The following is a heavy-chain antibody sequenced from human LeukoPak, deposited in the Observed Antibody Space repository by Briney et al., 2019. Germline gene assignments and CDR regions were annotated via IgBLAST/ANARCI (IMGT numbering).Heavy chain of an antibody. D-gene: IGHD3-9*01. V-gene: IGHV1-69*13. CDR2: IIPIFGTA. CDR1: GGTFSSYA. J-gene: IGHJ4*02. Sequence: GASVKVSCKASGGTFSSYAISWVRQAPGQGLEWMGGIIPIFGTANYAQKFQGRVTITADESTSTAYMELSSLRSEDTAVYYCARDTTPYYDILTGYYMRLDYWGQGTLVTVSS. CDR3: ARDTTPYYDILTGYYMRLDY.